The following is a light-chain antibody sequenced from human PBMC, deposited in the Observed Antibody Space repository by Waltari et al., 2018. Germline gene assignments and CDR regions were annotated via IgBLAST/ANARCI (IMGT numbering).Light chain of an antibody. CDR3: YSSDSTGVRV. CDR1: ELPRKY. CDR2: EYT. Sequence: YELTQPPPLSVAPGQTARIPCSGHELPRKYAYWFQQQSGQAPRLVMYEYTKRPSGIPELFRGSSSGSGATLTITGAQVDDEAYYYCYSSDSTGVRVFGGGT. J-gene: IGLJ3*02. V-gene: IGLV3-10*01.